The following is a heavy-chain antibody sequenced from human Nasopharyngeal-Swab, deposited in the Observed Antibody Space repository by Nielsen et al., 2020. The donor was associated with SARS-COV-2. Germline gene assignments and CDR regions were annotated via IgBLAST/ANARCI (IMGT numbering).Heavy chain of an antibody. J-gene: IGHJ5*02. CDR2: IYTSGST. D-gene: IGHD6-13*01. CDR3: ARDMRIAAAGTVWFDP. CDR1: GGSISSYY. Sequence: GSLRLSCTVSGGSISSYYWSWIRQPAGKGLEWIGRIYTSGSTNYNPSLKSRVTMSVDTSKNQFSLKLSSVTAADTAVYYCARDMRIAAAGTVWFDPWGQGTLVTVSS. V-gene: IGHV4-4*07.